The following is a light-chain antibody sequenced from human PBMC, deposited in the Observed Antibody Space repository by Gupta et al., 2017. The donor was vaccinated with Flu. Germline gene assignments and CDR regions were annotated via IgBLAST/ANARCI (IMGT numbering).Light chain of an antibody. Sequence: ASPSASLGESVTVSCRAGRRISNNVARYQQQPAEPPTLLLNNSSTRADNIPARFCGGGSGTDFSTTTDSLRSEDFAVYYDQHYSDRPSWTFGQGTKVEIK. CDR2: NSS. V-gene: IGKV3-15*01. CDR3: QHYSDRPSWT. J-gene: IGKJ1*01. CDR1: RRISNN.